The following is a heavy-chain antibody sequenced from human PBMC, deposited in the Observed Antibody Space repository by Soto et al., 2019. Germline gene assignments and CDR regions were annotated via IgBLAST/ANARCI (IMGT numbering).Heavy chain of an antibody. CDR3: ARSYYYASGSYYMRGVNWFDT. Sequence: PSETLSLTCTVSGGSISSSSYYWGWIRQPPGKGLEWIGTIYHSGNAYYNPSLKSRVTISVDTSNNQFSLNLISLIAADTAVYYCARSYYYASGSYYMRGVNWFDTWGQGNLVTGCS. J-gene: IGHJ5*02. V-gene: IGHV4-39*01. CDR2: IYHSGNA. CDR1: GGSISSSSYY. D-gene: IGHD3-10*01.